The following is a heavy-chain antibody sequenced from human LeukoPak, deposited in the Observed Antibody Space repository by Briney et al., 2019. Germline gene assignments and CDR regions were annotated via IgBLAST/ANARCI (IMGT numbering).Heavy chain of an antibody. CDR2: IKSKTDGGTT. V-gene: IGHV3-15*01. D-gene: IGHD3-22*01. Sequence: GGSLRLSCAASGFTFSNAWMSWVRQAPGKGLEWVGRIKSKTDGGTTDYAAPVKGRFTISRDDSKNTLYLQMNSLKTEDTAVYYCTTDFSIPFYYYDSSGYYPWGQGTLVTVSS. CDR3: TTDFSIPFYYYDSSGYYP. J-gene: IGHJ5*02. CDR1: GFTFSNAW.